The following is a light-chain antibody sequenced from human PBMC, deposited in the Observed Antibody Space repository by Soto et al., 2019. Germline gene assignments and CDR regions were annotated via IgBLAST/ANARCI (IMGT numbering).Light chain of an antibody. J-gene: IGKJ1*01. V-gene: IGKV1-5*01. CDR3: QQYNSYKGT. CDR1: QSISSW. CDR2: DAS. Sequence: DIQMTQSPSTLSACVGDRVTITCRASQSISSWLAWYHQKPGKAPKLLIYDASSLESGVPSRFSGSGSGTEFTLTISSLQPDDFATYYCQQYNSYKGTFGQETTLDI.